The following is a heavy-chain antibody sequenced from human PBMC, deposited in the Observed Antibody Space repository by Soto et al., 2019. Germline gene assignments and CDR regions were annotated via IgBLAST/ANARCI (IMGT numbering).Heavy chain of an antibody. D-gene: IGHD2-2*02. Sequence: GGSLRLSCAASGFTFSNASMSWVRQAPGKGLEWVGRIKSKTDGGTIDYASPVKGRFTISRDDSKKAPYLQMNSLKTEDTAVYYCTTYTLNFDYWGQGTLVTVSS. V-gene: IGHV3-15*01. CDR2: IKSKTDGGTI. J-gene: IGHJ4*02. CDR3: TTYTLNFDY. CDR1: GFTFSNAS.